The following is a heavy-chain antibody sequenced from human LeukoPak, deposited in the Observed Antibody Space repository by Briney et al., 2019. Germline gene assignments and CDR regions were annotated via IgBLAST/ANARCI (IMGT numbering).Heavy chain of an antibody. CDR3: AKDRRITMAGTVDYFDY. CDR2: ISGSGGKT. D-gene: IGHD6-19*01. V-gene: IGHV3-23*01. Sequence: GGSLRLSCAASGFTFNNYAMTWVRQAPGKGLEWVSSISGSGGKTYYADSVKGRFTISRDNSKNTLYLQMNSLRAADTAVYYCAKDRRITMAGTVDYFDYWGQGTLVTVSS. CDR1: GFTFNNYA. J-gene: IGHJ4*02.